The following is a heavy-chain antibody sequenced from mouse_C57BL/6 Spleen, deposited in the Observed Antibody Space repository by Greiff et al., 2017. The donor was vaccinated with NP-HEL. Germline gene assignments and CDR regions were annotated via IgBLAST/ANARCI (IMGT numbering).Heavy chain of an antibody. V-gene: IGHV5-9*01. Sequence: EVHLVESGGGLVKPGGSLKLSCAASGFTFSSYTMSWVRQTPEKRLEWVATISGGGGNTYYPDSVKGRFTISRDNAKNTLYLQMSSLRSEDTALYYCARQRAYSYAMDYWGQGTSVTVSS. D-gene: IGHD2-10*01. J-gene: IGHJ4*01. CDR1: GFTFSSYT. CDR3: ARQRAYSYAMDY. CDR2: ISGGGGNT.